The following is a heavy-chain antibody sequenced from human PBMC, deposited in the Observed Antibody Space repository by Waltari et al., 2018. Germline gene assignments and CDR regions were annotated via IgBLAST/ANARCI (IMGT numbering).Heavy chain of an antibody. V-gene: IGHV3-74*01. CDR2: IPSDGGNT. CDR1: GSTFSRYW. CDR3: VRDRGMDA. Sequence: EVQLVECGGGLVQPGGSLSRNCAASGSTFSRYWVYWVLQAPGTVLAWVSHIPSDGGNTGYADSVKGRFTISRDNAKNTLYMEMNSLRDEDTAVYYCVRDRGMDAWGQGTTVTVSS. J-gene: IGHJ6*02.